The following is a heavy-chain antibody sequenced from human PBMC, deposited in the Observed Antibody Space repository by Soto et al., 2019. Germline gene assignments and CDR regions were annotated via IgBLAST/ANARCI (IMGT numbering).Heavy chain of an antibody. CDR1: GGSISSGGYS. D-gene: IGHD2-8*02. Sequence: SETLSLTCAVSGGSISSGGYSWSWVRQPPGKGLEWIGYIYHSGSTNYNPSLKSRVTISVDRSKNKFSLKLTSVTAADTAVYYCARDKITGLFDYWGQGTLVTVSS. V-gene: IGHV4-30-2*01. CDR3: ARDKITGLFDY. CDR2: IYHSGST. J-gene: IGHJ4*02.